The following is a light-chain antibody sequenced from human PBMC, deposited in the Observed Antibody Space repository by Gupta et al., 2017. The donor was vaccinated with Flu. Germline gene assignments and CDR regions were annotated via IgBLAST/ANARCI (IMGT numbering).Light chain of an antibody. J-gene: IGKJ2*04. CDR2: KAS. CDR1: QSISRW. CDR3: QQTQSYYGSS. Sequence: SALSASVGDRVTITCRASQSISRWLAWYQQKPGKAPKLLSYKASNLEGGVPSRFGGSGSGTEFTLTIRSLQPDDFATYYGQQTQSYYGSSFGQGTKVEIK. V-gene: IGKV1-5*03.